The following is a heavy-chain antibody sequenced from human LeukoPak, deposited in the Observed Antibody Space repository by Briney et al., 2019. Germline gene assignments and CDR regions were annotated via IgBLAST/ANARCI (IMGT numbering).Heavy chain of an antibody. CDR1: GFTFDSYW. Sequence: GGSLRLSCATSGFTFDSYWMSWVRQASGKGLEWVANIKEDGSEKYYVDSVKGRFTISRDNAKNSVYLQMESLRAEDTAMYYCAREIGSAARGRWGQGTLVIVS. J-gene: IGHJ4*02. V-gene: IGHV3-7*05. CDR3: AREIGSAARGR. CDR2: IKEDGSEK. D-gene: IGHD6-13*01.